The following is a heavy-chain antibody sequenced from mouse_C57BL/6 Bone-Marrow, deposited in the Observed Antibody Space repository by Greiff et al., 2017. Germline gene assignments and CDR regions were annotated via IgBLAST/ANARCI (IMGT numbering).Heavy chain of an antibody. D-gene: IGHD3-3*01. Sequence: EVQLVESGGGLVQPGGSLKLSCAASGFTFSDYYMYWVRQTPEKRLEWVAYISNGGGSTYYPDTVKGRFTISRDNAKNTLYLQMSRLKSEDTAMYYCARLGENWFAYWGQGTLVTVSA. V-gene: IGHV5-12*01. J-gene: IGHJ3*01. CDR3: ARLGENWFAY. CDR1: GFTFSDYY. CDR2: ISNGGGST.